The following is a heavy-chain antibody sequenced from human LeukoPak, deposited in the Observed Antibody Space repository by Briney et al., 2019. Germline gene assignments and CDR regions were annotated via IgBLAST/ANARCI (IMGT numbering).Heavy chain of an antibody. Sequence: GRSLRLSCAASGFTFSSYGMHWVRQAPGKGLEWVAVIWYDGSNKYYADSVKGRFTISRDNSKNTLYLQMNSLRAEDTAVYYCASSLLSGGYAFDIWGQGTMVTVSS. CDR1: GFTFSSYG. D-gene: IGHD3-3*01. V-gene: IGHV3-33*01. CDR3: ASSLLSGGYAFDI. J-gene: IGHJ3*02. CDR2: IWYDGSNK.